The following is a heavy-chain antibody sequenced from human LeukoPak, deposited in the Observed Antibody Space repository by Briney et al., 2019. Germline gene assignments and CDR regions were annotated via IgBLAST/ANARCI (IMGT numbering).Heavy chain of an antibody. CDR1: GYTFTSYG. D-gene: IGHD3-10*01. Sequence: GASVKVSCKASGYTFTSYGISWVRQAPGQGLEWMGWISAYNGNTNYAQKLQGRVTMTTDTSTSTAYMELRSLRSDDTAVYYCARDRLHDYYGSGSYGGYWGQGTLVTVSS. V-gene: IGHV1-18*01. CDR3: ARDRLHDYYGSGSYGGY. CDR2: ISAYNGNT. J-gene: IGHJ4*02.